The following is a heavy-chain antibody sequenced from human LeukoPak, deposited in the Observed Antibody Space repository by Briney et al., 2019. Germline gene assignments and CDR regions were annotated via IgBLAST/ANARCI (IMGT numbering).Heavy chain of an antibody. CDR3: ASVGRVWNDGTLYY. CDR2: IIPIFGSA. D-gene: IGHD1-1*01. CDR1: GGTFSSYA. Sequence: SVKVSCKASGGTFSSYAISGVRQAPGQGLEWMGGIIPIFGSANYAQKFQGRVTITADESTSTAYLELSSLRSEGTAVYYCASVGRVWNDGTLYYWGQGTLVTVSS. J-gene: IGHJ4*02. V-gene: IGHV1-69*01.